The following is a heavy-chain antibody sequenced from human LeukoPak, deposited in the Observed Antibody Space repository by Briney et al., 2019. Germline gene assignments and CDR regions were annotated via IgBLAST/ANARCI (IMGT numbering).Heavy chain of an antibody. J-gene: IGHJ4*02. D-gene: IGHD3-22*01. CDR1: GYSISSGYY. CDR2: VYHSGST. CDR3: ALTLWLSLQPVFDY. Sequence: SETLSLTCAVSGYSISSGYYWGWIRQPPGKGLEWIGSVYHSGSTYSSPSLRSRVTISVDTSKNQFSLKLSSVTAADTAVYYCALTLWLSLQPVFDYWGQGILVTVSS. V-gene: IGHV4-38-2*01.